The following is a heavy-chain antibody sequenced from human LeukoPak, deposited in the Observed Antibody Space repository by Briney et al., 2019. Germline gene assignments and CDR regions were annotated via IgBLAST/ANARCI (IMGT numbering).Heavy chain of an antibody. CDR3: TRHDAGIAARPFDN. CDR2: IHASGPT. CDR1: GGSISTYY. V-gene: IGHV4-4*09. Sequence: PSETLSLTCTVSGGSISTYYWSWIRRPPGKGLEWIAYIHASGPTNYNPSLKSRITISVDTSKNQFSLKLSSVTAADTAVYYCTRHDAGIAARPFDNWGQGTLVTVSS. D-gene: IGHD6-6*01. J-gene: IGHJ4*02.